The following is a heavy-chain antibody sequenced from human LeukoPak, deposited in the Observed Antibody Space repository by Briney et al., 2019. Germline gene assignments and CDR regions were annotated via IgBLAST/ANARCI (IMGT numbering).Heavy chain of an antibody. Sequence: GGSLRLSCAASGFTFSSYSMNWVRQAPGKGLEWVSSISSSSSYIYYADSVKGRFTISRDNAKNSLYLQMNSLKASDTAMYYCARGRMTTVTTVDYWGQGTLVTVSS. J-gene: IGHJ4*02. CDR2: ISSSSSYI. D-gene: IGHD4-11*01. V-gene: IGHV3-21*04. CDR3: ARGRMTTVTTVDY. CDR1: GFTFSSYS.